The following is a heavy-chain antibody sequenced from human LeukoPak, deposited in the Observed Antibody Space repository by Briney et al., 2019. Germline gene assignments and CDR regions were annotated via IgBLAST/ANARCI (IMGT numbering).Heavy chain of an antibody. CDR1: GFTFRSYS. J-gene: IGHJ4*02. CDR3: ARGATAMAYFDC. V-gene: IGHV3-48*02. Sequence: PGGSLRLSCAASGFTFRSYSMNWVRQAPGKGLEWLSYITPSSSTIYYADSVKGRFTISGDSAKNSLYLQMNSLRDEDTAVYYCARGATAMAYFDCWGQGTLVTVSS. CDR2: ITPSSSTI. D-gene: IGHD5-18*01.